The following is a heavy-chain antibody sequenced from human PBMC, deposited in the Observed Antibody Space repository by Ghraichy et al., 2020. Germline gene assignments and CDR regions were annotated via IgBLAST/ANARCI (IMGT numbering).Heavy chain of an antibody. V-gene: IGHV1-18*01. CDR1: GYTFSCYG. Sequence: ASVKVSCKASGYTFSCYGISWVRQAPGQGLEWMGWISAYNGYTNYAQKLQGRVTMTTDTSTTTAYMELRSLRSDDTAVYYCARRDTVGYNWFDPWGQGTLVTVSS. J-gene: IGHJ5*02. CDR2: ISAYNGYT. D-gene: IGHD5-18*01. CDR3: ARRDTVGYNWFDP.